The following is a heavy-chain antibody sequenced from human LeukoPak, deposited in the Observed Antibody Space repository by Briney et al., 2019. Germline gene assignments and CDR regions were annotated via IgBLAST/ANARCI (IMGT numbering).Heavy chain of an antibody. CDR1: GFTFSSYA. J-gene: IGHJ2*01. Sequence: PGGSLRLSCAASGFTFSSYAMNWVRQTPGKSLEWISHIRSDTSSYYADSVKGRFTVSRDNAQNSLYLQMNSLRVEDTAVYYCVRDVEWAFDLWGRGTLVTVSS. D-gene: IGHD1-1*01. CDR2: IRSDTSS. CDR3: VRDVEWAFDL. V-gene: IGHV3-48*01.